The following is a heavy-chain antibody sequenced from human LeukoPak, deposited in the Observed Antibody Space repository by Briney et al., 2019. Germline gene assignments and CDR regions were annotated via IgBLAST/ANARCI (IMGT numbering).Heavy chain of an antibody. Sequence: KESGPTLVKPTQTLTLTCTFSGFSLTSSGVGVGWIRQPPGKALEWLALIYWNDDKRYSPSLKSRLTITKDTSRNQVVLTMTNMDPLDTATYCCARRRIATVGFDYWGQGTLVTVSS. CDR1: GFSLTSSGVG. V-gene: IGHV2-5*01. CDR2: IYWNDDK. D-gene: IGHD6-13*01. CDR3: ARRRIATVGFDY. J-gene: IGHJ4*02.